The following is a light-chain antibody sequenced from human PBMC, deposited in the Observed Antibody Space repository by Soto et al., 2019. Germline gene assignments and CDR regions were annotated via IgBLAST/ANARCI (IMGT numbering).Light chain of an antibody. V-gene: IGLV2-14*01. CDR3: SSYTTGSTVV. CDR1: SSDIGVYNY. J-gene: IGLJ2*01. CDR2: DVR. Sequence: QSALTQPASVSGSPGQSITISCTGTSSDIGVYNYVSWYQQHPGKVPKLMIYDVRNRPSGVSNRFSGSKSGNTASLTISGLQAEDEADYYCSSYTTGSTVVFGGGTKLTVL.